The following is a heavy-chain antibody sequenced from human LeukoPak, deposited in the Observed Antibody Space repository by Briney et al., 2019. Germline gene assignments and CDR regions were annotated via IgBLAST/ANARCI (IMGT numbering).Heavy chain of an antibody. V-gene: IGHV4-34*01. Sequence: KPSETLSLACAVYGGSFSGYYWSWIRQPPGKGLEWIGEINDSGSTHYNTSLNSRVTISVDTSKNQVYLKLSSVTAADTAIYYCARGVSHRNFDWLFYWGQGTLVTVSS. J-gene: IGHJ4*02. CDR3: ARGVSHRNFDWLFY. D-gene: IGHD3-9*01. CDR2: INDSGST. CDR1: GGSFSGYY.